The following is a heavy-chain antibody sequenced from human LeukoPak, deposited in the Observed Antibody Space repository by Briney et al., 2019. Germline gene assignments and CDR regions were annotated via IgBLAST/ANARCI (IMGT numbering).Heavy chain of an antibody. Sequence: GGSLRLSCAASGFTFSSYSMNWARQAPGKGLVWLSYISSSSSTRYYADSVKGRFTISRDNAKNSLYLQMNSLRAEDTAVYYCARVSTGYWGQGTLVTVSS. CDR2: ISSSSSTR. J-gene: IGHJ4*02. V-gene: IGHV3-48*04. CDR1: GFTFSSYS. CDR3: ARVSTGY.